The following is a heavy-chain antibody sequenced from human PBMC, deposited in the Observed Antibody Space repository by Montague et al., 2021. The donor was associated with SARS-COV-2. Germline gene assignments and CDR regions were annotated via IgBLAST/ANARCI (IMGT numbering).Heavy chain of an antibody. D-gene: IGHD3-22*01. CDR2: IYLDDDK. CDR3: AHGRYYYYDSSGYRVYYFYY. V-gene: IGHV2-5*08. Sequence: PALVKPTQARTRACVLAGRCRTAGHTGERQTPNTPGRGLQWLEHIYLDDDKRYSPSLKSRLTITKDTSKNQVVLTMTNMDPVDTAAYYCAHGRYYYYDSSGYRVYYFYYWGQGTLVTVSS. J-gene: IGHJ4*02. CDR1: GRCRTAGHTG.